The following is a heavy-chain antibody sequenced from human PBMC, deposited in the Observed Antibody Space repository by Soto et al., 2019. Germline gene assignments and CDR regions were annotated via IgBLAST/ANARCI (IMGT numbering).Heavy chain of an antibody. CDR2: IYFTGNT. V-gene: IGHV4-39*01. CDR3: AGQTFTIAAASYGRSNWFDP. CDR1: GGSITSSSHF. D-gene: IGHD6-25*01. Sequence: SETLSLTCTASGGSITSSSHFWGWVRQPPGKGLEWIGTIYFTGNTYYTPSLKSRLTMSIDTSKNEFSLRLNSVTAADTAVYYCAGQTFTIAAASYGRSNWFDPWGPGTLVTVSS. J-gene: IGHJ5*02.